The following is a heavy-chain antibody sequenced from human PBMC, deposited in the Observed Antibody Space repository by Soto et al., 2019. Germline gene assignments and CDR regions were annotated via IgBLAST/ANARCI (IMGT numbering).Heavy chain of an antibody. V-gene: IGHV3-30-3*01. Sequence: QVQLVEPGGGVVQPGRSLRLSCAASGFTFSSYAMHWVRQAPGKGLGWVAVISYDGSNKYYADSVKGRFTISRDNSKNTLYLQMNSLRAEDTAVYYCARAPYAGAFDIWGQGTMVTVSS. J-gene: IGHJ3*02. CDR3: ARAPYAGAFDI. CDR1: GFTFSSYA. CDR2: ISYDGSNK. D-gene: IGHD4-17*01.